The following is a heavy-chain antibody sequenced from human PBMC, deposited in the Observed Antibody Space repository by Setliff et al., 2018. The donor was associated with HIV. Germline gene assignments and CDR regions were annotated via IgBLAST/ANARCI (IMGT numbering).Heavy chain of an antibody. CDR2: LNTDGSSI. CDR1: GFTFSSYW. V-gene: IGHV3-74*01. J-gene: IGHJ4*02. CDR3: ARDRDSYGFSYFFDY. D-gene: IGHD5-18*01. Sequence: PGGSLRLSCVASGFTFSSYWMHWVRQAPGRGLMWISRLNTDGSSIDYADSVKGRFTFSRDNAKNALYLQMNGLRADDTAVYYCARDRDSYGFSYFFDYWGQGTLVTVSS.